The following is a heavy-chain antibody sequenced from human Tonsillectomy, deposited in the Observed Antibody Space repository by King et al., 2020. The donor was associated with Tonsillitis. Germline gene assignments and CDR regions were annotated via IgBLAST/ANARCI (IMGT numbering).Heavy chain of an antibody. Sequence: EVQLVESGGGLVQPGRSLRLSCTASGFTFGDYTMSWFRQAPGKGLEWVGFIRSKAYGGTTEYAASVKGRFTISRDDSKSIAYLQMNSLKTEDTAVYYCTRVVDTAMGHIDYWGQGTLVTVSS. CDR1: GFTFGDYT. D-gene: IGHD5-18*01. V-gene: IGHV3-49*03. CDR3: TRVVDTAMGHIDY. CDR2: IRSKAYGGTT. J-gene: IGHJ4*02.